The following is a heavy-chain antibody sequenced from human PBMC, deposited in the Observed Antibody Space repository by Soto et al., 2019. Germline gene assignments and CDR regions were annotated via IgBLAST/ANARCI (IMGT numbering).Heavy chain of an antibody. CDR2: INHSGST. Sequence: SETLSLTCAVYGGSFSGYYWSWIRQPPGKGLEWIGEINHSGSTNYNPSLKSRVTISVDTPKNQFSLKLSSVTAADTAVYYCARSLDYYYDSRVALAYWGQGTLVTVSS. CDR1: GGSFSGYY. V-gene: IGHV4-34*01. CDR3: ARSLDYYYDSRVALAY. J-gene: IGHJ4*02. D-gene: IGHD3-22*01.